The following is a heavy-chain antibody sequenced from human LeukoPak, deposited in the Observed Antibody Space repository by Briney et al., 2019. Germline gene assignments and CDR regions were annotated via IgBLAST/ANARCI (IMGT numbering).Heavy chain of an antibody. Sequence: GASVKVSCKASGYTFTGYYMHWVRQAPGQGLEWMGWINPNSGGTNYAQKFQGRVTMTRDTSISTAYMELSRLRSDDTAVYYCARERYYYDSIAAFDIWGQGTMVTVSS. CDR3: ARERYYYDSIAAFDI. CDR2: INPNSGGT. D-gene: IGHD3-22*01. J-gene: IGHJ3*02. CDR1: GYTFTGYY. V-gene: IGHV1-2*02.